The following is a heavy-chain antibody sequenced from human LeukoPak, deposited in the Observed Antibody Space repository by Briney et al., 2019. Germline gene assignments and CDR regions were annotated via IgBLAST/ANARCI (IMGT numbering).Heavy chain of an antibody. CDR2: ICTSGST. V-gene: IGHV4-61*02. J-gene: IGHJ4*02. D-gene: IGHD3-22*01. Sequence: SQTLSLTCTVSGGSISSGSYYWSWIRQPAGKGLEWVGRICTSGSTNYNPSLKSRVTISVDTSKNQFSLKLTSVTAADTAVYYCARSGLTYYYDSSGYYYLGYWGQGTLVTVSS. CDR3: ARSGLTYYYDSSGYYYLGY. CDR1: GGSISSGSYY.